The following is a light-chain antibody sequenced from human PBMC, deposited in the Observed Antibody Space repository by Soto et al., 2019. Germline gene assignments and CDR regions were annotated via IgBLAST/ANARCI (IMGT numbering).Light chain of an antibody. CDR1: QDISNS. J-gene: IGKJ3*01. V-gene: IGKV1-27*01. CDR3: QKYYSAPFT. CDR2: ATS. Sequence: DIQMTQSPSSLSASVGDRVTITCRASQDISNSLAWYQQRPGQVPALLIYATSTLESGVPSRFSGSGSGTDFTLTSSSLQPEDVATYYCQKYYSAPFTFGPGTKVDIK.